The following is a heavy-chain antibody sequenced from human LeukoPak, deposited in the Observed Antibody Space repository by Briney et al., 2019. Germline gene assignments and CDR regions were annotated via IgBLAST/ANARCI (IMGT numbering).Heavy chain of an antibody. D-gene: IGHD3-22*01. CDR2: ISYDGSNK. V-gene: IGHV3-30-3*01. CDR1: GFTFSSYA. J-gene: IGHJ4*02. CDR3: AREAPEYYDSSGYHDY. Sequence: GGSLRLSCAASGFTFSSYAMHLVRQAPGKGLEWVAVISYDGSNKYYADSVKGRFTISRDNSKNTLYLQMNSLRAEDTAVYYCAREAPEYYDSSGYHDYWGQGTLVTVSS.